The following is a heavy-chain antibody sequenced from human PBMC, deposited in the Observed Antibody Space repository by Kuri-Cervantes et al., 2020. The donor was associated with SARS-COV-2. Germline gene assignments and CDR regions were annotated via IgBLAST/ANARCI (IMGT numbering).Heavy chain of an antibody. CDR3: ARVPGYDFWSGYNRFGYYGMDV. J-gene: IGHJ6*02. Sequence: GGSLRLSCAASGFTFSSYAMHWVRQAPGKGLEWVAVISYDGSNKYYADSVKGRFTIPRDNSKNTLYLQMNSLRAEDTAVYYCARVPGYDFWSGYNRFGYYGMDVWGQGTTVTVSS. CDR2: ISYDGSNK. CDR1: GFTFSSYA. D-gene: IGHD3-3*01. V-gene: IGHV3-30-3*01.